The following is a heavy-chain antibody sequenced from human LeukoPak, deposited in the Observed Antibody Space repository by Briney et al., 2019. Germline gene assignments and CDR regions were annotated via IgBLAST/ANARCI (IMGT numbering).Heavy chain of an antibody. CDR2: ISYDGSNK. V-gene: IGHV3-30-3*01. CDR1: RFTFSSYA. Sequence: GGSLRLSCVASRFTFSSYAMHWVRQAPGKGLEWVAVISYDGSNKYYADSVKGRFTISRDNSKNTLYLQMNSLRAEDTAVYYCASIGDYDDYWGQGTLVTVSS. CDR3: ASIGDYDDY. J-gene: IGHJ4*02.